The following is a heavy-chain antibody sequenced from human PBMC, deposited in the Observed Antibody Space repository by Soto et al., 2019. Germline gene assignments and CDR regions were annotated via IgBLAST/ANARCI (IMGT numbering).Heavy chain of an antibody. CDR3: ARAMYYDFWSGYYNWFDP. Sequence: ASVKVSCKVSGYTLTELSMHWVRQAPGKGLEWMGGFDPEDGETIYAQKFQGRVTMTGNTSTSTAYMELSSLRSEDTAVYYCARAMYYDFWSGYYNWFDPWGQGTLVTVSS. V-gene: IGHV1-24*01. CDR2: FDPEDGET. CDR1: GYTLTELS. D-gene: IGHD3-3*01. J-gene: IGHJ5*02.